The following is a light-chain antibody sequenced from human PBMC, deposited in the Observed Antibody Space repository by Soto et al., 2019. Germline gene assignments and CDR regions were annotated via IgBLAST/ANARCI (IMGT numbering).Light chain of an antibody. J-gene: IGKJ4*01. CDR2: DAS. CDR1: QSVSSY. V-gene: IGKV3-11*01. Sequence: DIVLTQSPATLSLSPGERATLSCRASQSVSSYLGWYQQKPGQAPRLLIYDASNRAAGIPARFSGSGSGTDLTLTISSLEPEDFAVYYCQQRSNWPPLTFGGGTKVEIK. CDR3: QQRSNWPPLT.